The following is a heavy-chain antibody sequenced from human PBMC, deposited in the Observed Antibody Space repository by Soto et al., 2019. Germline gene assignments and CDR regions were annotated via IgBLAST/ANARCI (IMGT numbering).Heavy chain of an antibody. Sequence: EVQLVESGGGLVKPGGSLRLSCAASGFTFSSYSMNWVRQAPGKGLEWVSSISSSSSYIYYADSVKGRFTISRDNAKNSLYLQMNSLRAEDTAVYYCARGSRPRAAQLGIDYWGQGTLVTVSS. V-gene: IGHV3-21*01. CDR1: GFTFSSYS. CDR3: ARGSRPRAAQLGIDY. D-gene: IGHD6-6*01. CDR2: ISSSSSYI. J-gene: IGHJ4*02.